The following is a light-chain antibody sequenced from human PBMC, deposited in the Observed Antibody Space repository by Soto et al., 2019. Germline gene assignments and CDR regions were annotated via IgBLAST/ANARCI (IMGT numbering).Light chain of an antibody. Sequence: DIQMTQSPSSLSASVGDRVTITCQASQDISNYLNWYQQKPGKAPKLLIYDASSLESGVPSRFSGSGSGTEFTLTISSLQPDDFGSYYCQQYNNYPWTFGQGTKVDIK. V-gene: IGKV1-5*01. CDR2: DAS. J-gene: IGKJ1*01. CDR3: QQYNNYPWT. CDR1: QDISNY.